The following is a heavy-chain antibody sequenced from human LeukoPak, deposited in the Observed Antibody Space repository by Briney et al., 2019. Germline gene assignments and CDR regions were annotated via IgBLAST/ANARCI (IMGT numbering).Heavy chain of an antibody. CDR2: INPSGGST. D-gene: IGHD2-2*01. Sequence: GASVKVSCKASGYTFTSYYMHWVRQAPGPRLEWMRIINPSGGSTSYAKKFQARVTMTRDTSPSTVYMDLSSLRCEDTAVYYGARDGAERPSNCRRTSSYVGWFEPCGQGTLVTVSS. V-gene: IGHV1-46*01. CDR3: ARDGAERPSNCRRTSSYVGWFEP. J-gene: IGHJ5*02. CDR1: GYTFTSYY.